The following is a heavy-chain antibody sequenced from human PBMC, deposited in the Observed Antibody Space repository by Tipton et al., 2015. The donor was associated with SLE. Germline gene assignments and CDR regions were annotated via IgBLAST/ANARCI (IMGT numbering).Heavy chain of an antibody. CDR2: ISSSSSTI. CDR3: ARDQGSPVTKGHFDY. D-gene: IGHD4-11*01. V-gene: IGHV3-48*01. CDR1: GFTFSSYS. J-gene: IGHJ4*02. Sequence: SLRLSCAASGFTFSSYSMNWVRQAPGKGLEWVSYISSSSSTIYYADSVKGRFTISRDNAKNSLYLQMNSLRAEDTAVYYCARDQGSPVTKGHFDYWGQGTLVTVSS.